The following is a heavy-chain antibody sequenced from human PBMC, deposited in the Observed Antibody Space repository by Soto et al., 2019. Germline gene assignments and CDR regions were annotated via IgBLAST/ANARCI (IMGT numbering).Heavy chain of an antibody. J-gene: IGHJ6*02. Sequence: QVQLIQSGAEVKKPGASVKVSCKVSGYSLTELSMQWVRQVTGKGLEWMGGFDPEDGETIYAQKFQGRVTMTEDTSTDTTYMELRRLRSEDTAVYYCATTTAISTNLDRYYYGMDVWGQGTTVTVSS. CDR1: GYSLTELS. CDR3: ATTTAISTNLDRYYYGMDV. V-gene: IGHV1-24*01. CDR2: FDPEDGET. D-gene: IGHD2-2*01.